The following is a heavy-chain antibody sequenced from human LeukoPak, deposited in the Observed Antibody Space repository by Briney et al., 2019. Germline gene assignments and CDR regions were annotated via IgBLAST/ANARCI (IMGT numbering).Heavy chain of an antibody. CDR3: ARVSTAGTVFYYYYGMDV. CDR1: GYTFTSYY. V-gene: IGHV1-46*01. J-gene: IGHJ6*02. CDR2: INPSGGST. D-gene: IGHD6-19*01. Sequence: ASVKVSCTASGYTFTSYYMHWVRQAPGQGLEWMGIINPSGGSTSYAQKFQGRVTMTRDTSTSTVYMELSSLRSEDTAVYYCARVSTAGTVFYYYYGMDVWGQGTTVTVSS.